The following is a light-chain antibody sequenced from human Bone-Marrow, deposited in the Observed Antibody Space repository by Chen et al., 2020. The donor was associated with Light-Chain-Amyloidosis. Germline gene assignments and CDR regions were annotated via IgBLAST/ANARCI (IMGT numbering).Light chain of an antibody. CDR3: QVWERSRDRPV. J-gene: IGLJ3*02. CDR2: DDS. CDR1: NIGSTR. Sequence: SYVLTQPSSVSVAPGQTATIACGGNNIGSTRVHWYQQTPGQAPLLVVYDDSDRPSGIPERLSGSNSGDTATLTISRVEAGDEADDYCQVWERSRDRPVFGVGAKVTVL. V-gene: IGLV3-21*02.